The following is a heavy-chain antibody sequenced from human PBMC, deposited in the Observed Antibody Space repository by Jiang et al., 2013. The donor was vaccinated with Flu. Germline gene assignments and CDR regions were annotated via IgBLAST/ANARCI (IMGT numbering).Heavy chain of an antibody. J-gene: IGHJ6*02. CDR2: TYYRSKWYN. V-gene: IGHV6-1*01. Sequence: AAWNWIRQSPSRGLEWLGRTYYRSKWYNDYAVSVKSRITINPDTSKNQFSLQLNSVTPEDTAVYYCARVVVVAATIGGHYYGMDVWGQGTTVTVSS. CDR3: ARVVVVAATIGGHYYGMDV. CDR1: AA. D-gene: IGHD2-15*01.